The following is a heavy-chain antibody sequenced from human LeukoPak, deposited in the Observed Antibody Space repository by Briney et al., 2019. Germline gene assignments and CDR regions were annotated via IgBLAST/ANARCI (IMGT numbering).Heavy chain of an antibody. V-gene: IGHV4-39*01. CDR1: GVSISSSNSY. D-gene: IGHD3/OR15-3a*01. CDR3: ARQTGSGLFTLP. Sequence: PSETLSLTCTVSGVSISSSNSYWGWIRQPPGKGLEWIGSIYYTGNTYYNASLKSRVTISIDTSNNQISLRLISVTATDTAMYYCARQTGSGLFTLPGGQGTLVAVSS. CDR2: IYYTGNT. J-gene: IGHJ4*02.